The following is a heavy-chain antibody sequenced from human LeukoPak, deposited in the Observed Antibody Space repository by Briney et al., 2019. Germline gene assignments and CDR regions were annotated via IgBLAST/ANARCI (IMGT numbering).Heavy chain of an antibody. CDR1: GFTFTIHA. J-gene: IGHJ4*02. D-gene: IGHD2-21*01. Sequence: PGRSPRLSCAASGFTFTIHAVHWVRQAPGKGLEWVAVTDGTNKFYSDSVRGRFTISGDTSKNTIYLQMNSLRPEDTAMYYCAKDLIAGPPDYFDYWGQGTLVSVSS. CDR2: TDGTNK. V-gene: IGHV3-30-3*01. CDR3: AKDLIAGPPDYFDY.